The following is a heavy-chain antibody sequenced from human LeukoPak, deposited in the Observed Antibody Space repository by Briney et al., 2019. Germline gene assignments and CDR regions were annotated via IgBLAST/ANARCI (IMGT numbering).Heavy chain of an antibody. CDR3: AREEQSGSLDY. CDR1: GYTFTSNY. V-gene: IGHV1-46*01. D-gene: IGHD1-26*01. CDR2: INPSGGST. Sequence: ASVKVSCTASGYTFTSNYIHWVRQAPGQGLEWMGIINPSGGSTSYAQKFQGRVTMTRDTSTSTVYMELSSLRSEDTAVYYCAREEQSGSLDYWGQGTLVTVSS. J-gene: IGHJ4*02.